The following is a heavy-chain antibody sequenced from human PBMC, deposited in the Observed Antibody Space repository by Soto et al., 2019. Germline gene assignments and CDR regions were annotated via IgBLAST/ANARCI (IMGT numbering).Heavy chain of an antibody. CDR3: AGLRGYAGSPIDY. CDR2: ISYSGNT. D-gene: IGHD2-15*01. CDR1: GGSVISGY. Sequence: SETLSLTCTVSGGSVISGYWSWIRQPPGKGLEWIGYISYSGNTNYNPSLKSRVTMSVDTPKNQFSLRLSSVTTADTAVYYCAGLRGYAGSPIDYWGQGTLVTVSS. J-gene: IGHJ4*02. V-gene: IGHV4-59*02.